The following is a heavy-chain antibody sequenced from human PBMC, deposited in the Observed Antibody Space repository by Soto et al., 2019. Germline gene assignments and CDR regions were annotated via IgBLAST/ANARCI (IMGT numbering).Heavy chain of an antibody. CDR2: IIPIFGIA. CDR1: GGTFSSYA. D-gene: IGHD6-6*01. J-gene: IGHJ3*02. V-gene: IGHV1-69*10. Sequence: ASVKVSCKASGGTFSSYAISWVRQAPGQGLEWMGGIIPIFGIANYAQKFQGRVPITADKSTSTVYMELSSLRSEDTAVYYCARSVNSSSSRAFDIWGQGTMVTVSS. CDR3: ARSVNSSSSRAFDI.